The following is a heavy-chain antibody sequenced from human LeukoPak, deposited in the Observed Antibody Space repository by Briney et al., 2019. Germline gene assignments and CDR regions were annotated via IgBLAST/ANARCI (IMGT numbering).Heavy chain of an antibody. Sequence: GGSLRLSCAASGFTFSSYAMHWVRQAPGKGLEWVAVISYDGSNKYYADSVKGRFTISRDNSKNTLYLQTNSLRAEDTAVYYCARDNDPLFLEWLLDIDYWGQGTLVTVSS. J-gene: IGHJ4*02. D-gene: IGHD3-3*01. V-gene: IGHV3-30-3*01. CDR2: ISYDGSNK. CDR3: ARDNDPLFLEWLLDIDY. CDR1: GFTFSSYA.